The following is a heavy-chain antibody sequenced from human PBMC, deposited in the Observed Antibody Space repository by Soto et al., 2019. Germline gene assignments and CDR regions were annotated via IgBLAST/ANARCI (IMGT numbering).Heavy chain of an antibody. J-gene: IGHJ4*02. Sequence: ASVKVSCKSSGYTFTSYGISWVRQAPGQGLEWMGWISAYNGNTNYAQKLQGRVTMTTDTSTSTAYMELRSLRSDDTAVYYCARAPEQLVSSSFDYWGQGTLVTVSS. V-gene: IGHV1-18*01. CDR1: GYTFTSYG. CDR2: ISAYNGNT. D-gene: IGHD6-13*01. CDR3: ARAPEQLVSSSFDY.